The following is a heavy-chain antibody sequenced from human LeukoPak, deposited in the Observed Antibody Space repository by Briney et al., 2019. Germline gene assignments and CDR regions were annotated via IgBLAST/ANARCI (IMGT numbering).Heavy chain of an antibody. J-gene: IGHJ4*02. CDR1: GFTFSSYW. CDR3: ARDLYSSSWYFVSPGGY. Sequence: GGSLRLSCAASGFTFSSYWMSWVRQAPGKGLEWVANIKQDGSEKYYVDSVKGRFTISRDNAKNSLYLQMNSLRAEDTALYYCARDLYSSSWYFVSPGGYWGQGTLVTVS. CDR2: IKQDGSEK. V-gene: IGHV3-7*03. D-gene: IGHD6-13*01.